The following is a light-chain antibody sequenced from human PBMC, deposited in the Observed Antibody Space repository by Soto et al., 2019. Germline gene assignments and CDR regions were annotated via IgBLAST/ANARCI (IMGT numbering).Light chain of an antibody. CDR2: GTS. Sequence: EILMTQSPATLSVSPGERVTLSCRASQSVSDNLAWYQHKPGQAPRLLIYGTSTRATGIPVRFRGSGSGTEFTLTISSLQSEDFAVYYCQQYDNWPMYTFGQGTKLEIK. V-gene: IGKV3-15*01. J-gene: IGKJ2*01. CDR1: QSVSDN. CDR3: QQYDNWPMYT.